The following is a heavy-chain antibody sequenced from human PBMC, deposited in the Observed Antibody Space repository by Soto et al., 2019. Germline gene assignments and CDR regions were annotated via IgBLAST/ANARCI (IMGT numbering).Heavy chain of an antibody. D-gene: IGHD4-17*01. V-gene: IGHV1-3*04. J-gene: IGHJ4*02. CDR2: INISNGNT. Sequence: ASVKVSCKSSGYTFTDFYIHWVRQAPGQRLECMGWINISNGNTGYSENFQGRVTMTRETSASTAYMELGSLRSEDTAVYYCARDTDLTLVTTLDYWGQGTPVTVSS. CDR3: ARDTDLTLVTTLDY. CDR1: GYTFTDFY.